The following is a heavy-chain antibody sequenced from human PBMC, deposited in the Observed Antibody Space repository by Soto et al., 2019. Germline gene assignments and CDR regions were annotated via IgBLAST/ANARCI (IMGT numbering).Heavy chain of an antibody. D-gene: IGHD3-3*02. V-gene: IGHV1-69*12. CDR3: ARDKGRQQLGGNYYYIMDV. CDR2: ILPVFPTP. CDR1: GGTFRTSA. Sequence: QVQLVQSGAEVKKPGSSVKVSCKTSGGTFRTSAISWVRQAPGQGLEWMGGILPVFPTPDYAQKFQGRVTITAYEATGTAYMELSSLRSEDTAVYYCARDKGRQQLGGNYYYIMDVWGQGTTVTVSS. J-gene: IGHJ6*01.